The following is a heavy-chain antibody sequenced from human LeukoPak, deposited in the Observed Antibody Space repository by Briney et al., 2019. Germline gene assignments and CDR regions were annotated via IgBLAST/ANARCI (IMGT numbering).Heavy chain of an antibody. V-gene: IGHV3-23*01. J-gene: IGHJ5*02. CDR1: GFTFSSHA. CDR3: AKLPDYILELKTWFDP. D-gene: IGHD1-7*01. CDR2: MSGSGGST. Sequence: GGSLRLSCAASGFTFSSHAMRWVRHAPGPGQGWGSAMSGSGGSTYYADSVKGRFTISRDNSKNTLHLQMNSLRAEDTAVYYCAKLPDYILELKTWFDPWGQGTLVTVSS.